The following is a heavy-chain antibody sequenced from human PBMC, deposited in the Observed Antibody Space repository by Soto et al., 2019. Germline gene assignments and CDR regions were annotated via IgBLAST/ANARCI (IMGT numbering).Heavy chain of an antibody. CDR2: IYNSGST. Sequence: ASETLSLTCAVSGYSISSGYYWGWIRQPPVKGLDWIGSIYNSGSTYYNPSLKSRVTISVDTSKNQFSLKLSSVTAADTAVYYCARSGGQGYYYYYGMDVWGQGNTVTVAS. J-gene: IGHJ6*02. D-gene: IGHD3-10*01. CDR1: GYSISSGYY. V-gene: IGHV4-38-2*01. CDR3: ARSGGQGYYYYYGMDV.